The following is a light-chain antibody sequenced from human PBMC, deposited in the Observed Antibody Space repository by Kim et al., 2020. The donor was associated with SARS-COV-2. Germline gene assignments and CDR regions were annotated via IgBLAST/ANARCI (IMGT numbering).Light chain of an antibody. V-gene: IGLV1-51*01. J-gene: IGLJ2*01. CDR1: SSNIGNND. Sequence: QKVTIFGSGSSSNIGNNDVSWYQQLPGTAPKLLIYENDKRPPGIPDRFSGSKSGTSATLAITGLQTRDEADYYCATWDHSLNVYVVFGGGTQLTVL. CDR3: ATWDHSLNVYVV. CDR2: END.